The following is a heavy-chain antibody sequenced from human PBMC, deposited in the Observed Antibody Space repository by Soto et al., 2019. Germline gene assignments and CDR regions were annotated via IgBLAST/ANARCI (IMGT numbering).Heavy chain of an antibody. CDR2: ISAYNGNT. J-gene: IGHJ6*02. D-gene: IGHD2-15*01. CDR1: GYTFTSYG. V-gene: IGHV1-18*01. CDR3: AREALVVVAGKDYYYGMDV. Sequence: GASVKVSCKASGYTFTSYGISWGRQAPGQGLDWMGWISAYNGNTNYAQKLQGRVTMTTGTSTSTAYMELRSLRSDDTAVYYCAREALVVVAGKDYYYGMDVWGQGTTVTVSS.